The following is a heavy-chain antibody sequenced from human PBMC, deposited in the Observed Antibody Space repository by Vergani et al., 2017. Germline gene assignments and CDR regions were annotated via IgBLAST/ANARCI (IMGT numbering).Heavy chain of an antibody. CDR3: ARGRKTNHLDIVVVPAPHYYYYMDV. V-gene: IGHV4-31*03. CDR1: GGSISSGGYY. D-gene: IGHD2-2*01. J-gene: IGHJ6*03. Sequence: QVQLQESGPGLVKPSQTLSLTCTVSGGSISSGGYYWSWIRQHPGKGLEWIGYIYYSGSTYYNPSLKSRVTISVDTSKNQFSLKLSSVTAADTAVYYCARGRKTNHLDIVVVPAPHYYYYMDVWGKGTTVTVSS. CDR2: IYYSGST.